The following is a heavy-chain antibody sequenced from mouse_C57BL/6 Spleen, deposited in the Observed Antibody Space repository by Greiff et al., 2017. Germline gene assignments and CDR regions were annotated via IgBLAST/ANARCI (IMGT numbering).Heavy chain of an antibody. D-gene: IGHD3-3*01. CDR3: ARRDEGFAY. V-gene: IGHV1-20*01. CDR1: GYSFTGYF. J-gene: IGHJ3*01. CDR2: INPYNGDT. Sequence: EVKLMESGPELVKPGDSVKISCKASGYSFTGYFMNWVMQSHGKSLEWIGRINPYNGDTFYNQKFKGKATLTVDKSASTAHMELRSLTSEDSAGYYCARRDEGFAYWGQGTLVTVSA.